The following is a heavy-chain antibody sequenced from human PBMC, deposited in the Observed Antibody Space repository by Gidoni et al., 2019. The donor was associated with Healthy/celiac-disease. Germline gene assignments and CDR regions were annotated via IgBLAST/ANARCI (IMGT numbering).Heavy chain of an antibody. J-gene: IGHJ4*02. D-gene: IGHD4-17*01. Sequence: QVQLQQWGAGLLQPSATLSLTCSVYGGSFCGYYWSWIRQTPGKGLEWIGEINHSGSTNYNPSLKSRVTISVDTSKNQFALKLSSVTAADTAVYYCARGIRTTVVTPGYWGQGTLVTVSS. CDR3: ARGIRTTVVTPGY. CDR2: INHSGST. CDR1: GGSFCGYY. V-gene: IGHV4-34*01.